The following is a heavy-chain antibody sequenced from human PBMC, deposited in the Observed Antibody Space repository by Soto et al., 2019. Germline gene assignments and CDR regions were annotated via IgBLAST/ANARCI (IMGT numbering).Heavy chain of an antibody. D-gene: IGHD7-27*01. CDR2: IFVSGST. J-gene: IGHJ2*01. Sequence: QVQLRESGPGLVKPSQTLSLTCTVSGGSINRGGYYWTWIRQHPGKGLELIGYIFVSGSTNYNPSLQSRVTISVDTSKNQCSLKLSSVTAADTAVYYCAILPTGDGYSYFDLWGSGTLVTVSS. CDR3: AILPTGDGYSYFDL. V-gene: IGHV4-31*03. CDR1: GGSINRGGYY.